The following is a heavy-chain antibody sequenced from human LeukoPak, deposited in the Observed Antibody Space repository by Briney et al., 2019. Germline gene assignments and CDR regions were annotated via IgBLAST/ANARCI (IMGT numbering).Heavy chain of an antibody. CDR3: ARDLGPSDYGDPNWFDP. V-gene: IGHV3-33*01. CDR1: GFTFSSYG. Sequence: PGGSLRLSCAASGFTFSSYGMHWVRQAPGKGLEWVAVIWYDGSNKYYADSVKGRFTISRDNSKNTLYLQMNSLRAEDTAVYYCARDLGPSDYGDPNWFDPWGQGTLVTVSS. D-gene: IGHD4-17*01. J-gene: IGHJ5*02. CDR2: IWYDGSNK.